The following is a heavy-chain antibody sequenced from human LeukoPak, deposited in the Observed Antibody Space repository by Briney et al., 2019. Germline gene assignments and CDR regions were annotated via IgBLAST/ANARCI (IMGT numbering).Heavy chain of an antibody. CDR3: AKDSLADIDY. Sequence: PGGSLRLSCAASVFIFSTYCMHGVRRAPGRGREGVAFIRHEWSIKIYADALKGRSTISRDHSTNKLYLQMHSLRAQDTAVYYCAKDSLADIDYWGQGTLVTVSS. J-gene: IGHJ4*02. CDR2: IRHEWSIK. V-gene: IGHV3-30*02. D-gene: IGHD3-16*01. CDR1: VFIFSTYC.